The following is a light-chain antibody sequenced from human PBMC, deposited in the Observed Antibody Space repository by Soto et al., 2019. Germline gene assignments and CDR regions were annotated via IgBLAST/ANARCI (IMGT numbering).Light chain of an antibody. CDR3: ATWEDSLNGVV. V-gene: IGLV1-44*01. Sequence: QSVLTQPPSASGTPGQRVTISCSGSSSNIGRHGVNWYQHLPGAAPKLLIYSNNQRPSGVPDRFSGSTSGTSVSLTISGLQSEDEADYYCATWEDSLNGVVFGGGTKLTVL. CDR1: SSNIGRHG. J-gene: IGLJ2*01. CDR2: SNN.